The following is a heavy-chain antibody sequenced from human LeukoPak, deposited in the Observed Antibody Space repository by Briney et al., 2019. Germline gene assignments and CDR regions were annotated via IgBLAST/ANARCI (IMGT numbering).Heavy chain of an antibody. Sequence: GGSLILSCVASAFTFSSSGMHWVRQAPGKGLEWVAVISFDGKTKYYADSVKGRFTVSRDNSKNTLYLQMDNLTDEDTAVYYCAKGGWEVPGTAEYWGEGTLVTVSS. D-gene: IGHD6-19*01. J-gene: IGHJ4*02. CDR2: ISFDGKTK. CDR1: AFTFSSSG. V-gene: IGHV3-30*18. CDR3: AKGGWEVPGTAEY.